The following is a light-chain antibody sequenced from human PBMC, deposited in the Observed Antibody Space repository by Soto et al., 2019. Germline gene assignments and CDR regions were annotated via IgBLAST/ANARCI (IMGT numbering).Light chain of an antibody. CDR1: QDIITL. J-gene: IGKJ5*01. CDR2: TVS. V-gene: IGKV1D-16*01. CDR3: QQYYSYPIT. Sequence: IQMTQSPSSVSASVGDRVTITCRASQDIITLLAWYQQKPGKAPKSLIYTVSTLQSGVPSRFSGSGSGTEFSLTISSLQPEDFATYYCQQYYSYPITFGQGTRLEIK.